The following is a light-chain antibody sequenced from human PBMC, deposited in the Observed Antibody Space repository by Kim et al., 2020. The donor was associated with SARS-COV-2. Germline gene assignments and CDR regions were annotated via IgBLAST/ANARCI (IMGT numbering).Light chain of an antibody. CDR1: QSVNTK. V-gene: IGKV3D-15*01. Sequence: EIVMTQSPATLSVSPGERATLTCRASQSVNTKLAWYQQKGGRPLRILIYGASTRATGVPARFSGSGSGTDFTLTISSLQSEDFAVYYCQQYHDWAETFGQGTKVDIK. CDR2: GAS. CDR3: QQYHDWAET. J-gene: IGKJ1*01.